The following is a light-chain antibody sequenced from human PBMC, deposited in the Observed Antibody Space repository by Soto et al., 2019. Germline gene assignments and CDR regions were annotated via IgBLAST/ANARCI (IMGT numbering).Light chain of an antibody. CDR3: QQYGSSPQPIT. CDR1: QSVSSYY. Sequence: EIVLTQSPGTLSLSPGERATLSCRASQSVSSYYLAWYQQKPGQAPRLLIYGASSRASGIPDMFSGSGSGTDFTLTISRLEREDFAVYYCQQYGSSPQPITFGQGTRLEIK. V-gene: IGKV3-20*01. J-gene: IGKJ5*01. CDR2: GAS.